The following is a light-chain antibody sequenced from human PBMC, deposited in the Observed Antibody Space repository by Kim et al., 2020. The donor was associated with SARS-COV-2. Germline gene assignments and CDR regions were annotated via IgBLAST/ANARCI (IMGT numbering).Light chain of an antibody. V-gene: IGKV1-39*01. J-gene: IGKJ5*01. CDR2: DLY. Sequence: DIQLTQSPSSVSASVGDRVTITCRTSRSVSNFLNWYQLKPGKAPTRLIYDLYALQSGVPSRFSGGGSGTAFTLTISSLQPEDFGTYYCHQTYRSPHTFGQGTRLEIK. CDR3: HQTYRSPHT. CDR1: RSVSNF.